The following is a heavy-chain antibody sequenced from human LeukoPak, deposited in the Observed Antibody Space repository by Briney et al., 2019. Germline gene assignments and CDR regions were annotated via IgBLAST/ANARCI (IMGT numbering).Heavy chain of an antibody. Sequence: GGSLRLSCAASGFTFSSYAMSWVRQAPGKGLDWVSAISGSGRNTYSADSVKGRLTISRDNSKNTLYLQMNSLRAEDTAVYYCAKGPSSPKLIDAFDIWGQGTMVTVSS. V-gene: IGHV3-23*01. CDR3: AKGPSSPKLIDAFDI. CDR1: GFTFSSYA. J-gene: IGHJ3*02. CDR2: ISGSGRNT.